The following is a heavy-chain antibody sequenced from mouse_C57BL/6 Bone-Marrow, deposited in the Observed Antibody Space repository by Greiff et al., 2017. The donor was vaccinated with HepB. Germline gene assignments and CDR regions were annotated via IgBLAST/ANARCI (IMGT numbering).Heavy chain of an antibody. J-gene: IGHJ3*01. Sequence: QVQLQQPGAELVKPGASVKMSCKASGYTFTSYWITWVKQRPGQGLEWIGDIYPGSGSTNYNEKFKSKATLTVDTSSSTAYMQLSSLTSEDSAVYYCARELYGSSSFAYWGQGTLVTVSA. CDR2: IYPGSGST. D-gene: IGHD1-1*01. V-gene: IGHV1-55*01. CDR3: ARELYGSSSFAY. CDR1: GYTFTSYW.